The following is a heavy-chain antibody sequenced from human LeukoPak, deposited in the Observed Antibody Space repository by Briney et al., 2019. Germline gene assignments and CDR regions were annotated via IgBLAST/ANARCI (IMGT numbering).Heavy chain of an antibody. CDR3: ARTRRNYYDSSGLFDY. CDR1: GFTFSDYY. CDR2: ISSSGSTK. V-gene: IGHV3-11*01. J-gene: IGHJ4*02. D-gene: IGHD3-22*01. Sequence: GSLRLPCAASGFTFSDYYMSWIRQAPGKGLEWGSYISSSGSTKYSADSVKGRFTISRDNAKNSLFLQMKSLRAEDTAVYYCARTRRNYYDSSGLFDYWGQGTLVTVSS.